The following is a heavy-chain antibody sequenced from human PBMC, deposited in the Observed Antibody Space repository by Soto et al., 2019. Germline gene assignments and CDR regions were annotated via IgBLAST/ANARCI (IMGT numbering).Heavy chain of an antibody. CDR3: ARDNYDSSGYYSDAFDI. V-gene: IGHV1-18*04. CDR1: GYTFTSYG. J-gene: IGHJ3*02. D-gene: IGHD3-22*01. Sequence: VASVKVSCKASGYTFTSYGISWVREAPGQGLEWMGWISAYNGNTNYAQKLQGRVTMTTDTSTSTAYMELRSLRSDDTAVYYCARDNYDSSGYYSDAFDIWGQGTMVTVS. CDR2: ISAYNGNT.